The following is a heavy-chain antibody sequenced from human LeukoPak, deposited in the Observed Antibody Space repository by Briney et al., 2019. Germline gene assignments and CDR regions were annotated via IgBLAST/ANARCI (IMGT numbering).Heavy chain of an antibody. Sequence: HTGGSLRLSCAASGFTVSSNYMSWVRQAPGKGLEWVSVIYSGGSTYYADSVKGRFTISRDNSKNTLYLQMNSLRAEDTAVYYCARADMAGAFDIWGQGTMVTVSS. CDR2: IYSGGST. V-gene: IGHV3-53*01. D-gene: IGHD5-24*01. CDR1: GFTVSSNY. J-gene: IGHJ3*02. CDR3: ARADMAGAFDI.